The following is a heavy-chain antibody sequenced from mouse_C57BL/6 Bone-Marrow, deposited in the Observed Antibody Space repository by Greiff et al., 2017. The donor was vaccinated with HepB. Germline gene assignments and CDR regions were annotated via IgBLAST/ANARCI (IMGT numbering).Heavy chain of an antibody. V-gene: IGHV5-6*01. J-gene: IGHJ4*01. CDR1: GFTFSSYG. CDR3: ARRRITTVVAYYAMDY. CDR2: ISSGGSYT. D-gene: IGHD1-1*01. Sequence: EVQLVESGGDLVKPGGSLKLSYAASGFTFSSYGMSWVRQTPDKRLEWVATISSGGSYTYYPDSVKGRFTISRDNAKNTLYLQMSSLKSEDTAMYDCARRRITTVVAYYAMDYWGQGTSVTVSS.